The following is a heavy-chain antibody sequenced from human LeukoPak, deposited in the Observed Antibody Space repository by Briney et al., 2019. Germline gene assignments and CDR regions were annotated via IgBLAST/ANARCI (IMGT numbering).Heavy chain of an antibody. V-gene: IGHV1-69*13. CDR3: AREPHYSTSWLNWFDP. D-gene: IGHD6-13*01. CDR2: IIPIFNST. Sequence: SVKVSCKASGGTFSTCAINWVRQAPGQGLEWMGGIIPIFNSTTYAQKFQGKITITADESTSTAYMELISLTSEDTAVYYCAREPHYSTSWLNWFDPWGQGSLVTVSS. CDR1: GGTFSTCA. J-gene: IGHJ5*02.